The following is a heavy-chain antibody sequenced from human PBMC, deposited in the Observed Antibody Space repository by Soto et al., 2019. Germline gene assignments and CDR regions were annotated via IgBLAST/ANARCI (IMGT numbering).Heavy chain of an antibody. J-gene: IGHJ5*02. CDR3: AKGQTGGNGMGLFAP. Sequence: EVQLLESGGGLVQPGGSLRLSCAGSGFTFSSYAMSWVRQAPGKGLEWVSGISDSDGSTYYADSVKGRFTISRDNSKNTLYLQANSLRAEDTAVYYCAKGQTGGNGMGLFAPWGQGTLVTVSS. D-gene: IGHD2-8*02. CDR1: GFTFSSYA. V-gene: IGHV3-23*01. CDR2: ISDSDGST.